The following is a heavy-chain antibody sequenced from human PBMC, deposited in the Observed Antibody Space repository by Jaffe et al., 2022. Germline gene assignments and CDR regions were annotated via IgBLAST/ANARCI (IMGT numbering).Heavy chain of an antibody. Sequence: QITLKESGPTLVKPTQTLTLTCTFSGFSLTTNGVSVGWIRQPSGKALEWLTLVYWNDDKRYNPSLKDRVTITKDSPRNQVVLRMTNMDTVDTGTYFCAHRRRGAQWLVSWGAFDFWGPGIMVTVSS. V-gene: IGHV2-5*01. J-gene: IGHJ3*01. CDR1: GFSLTTNGVS. D-gene: IGHD6-19*01. CDR2: VYWNDDK. CDR3: AHRRRGAQWLVSWGAFDF.